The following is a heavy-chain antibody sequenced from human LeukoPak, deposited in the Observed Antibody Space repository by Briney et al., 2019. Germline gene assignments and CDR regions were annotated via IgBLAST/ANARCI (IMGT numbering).Heavy chain of an antibody. V-gene: IGHV1-69*06. D-gene: IGHD4-23*01. J-gene: IGHJ5*02. Sequence: SVKVSCKASGGTFSSYAISWVRQAPGQGLEWMGGIIPIFGTANYAQKFQGRVTITADKSTSTAYMELRSLRSDDTAVYYCARNAPSLRWNGWHYWFDPWGQGTLVTVSS. CDR3: ARNAPSLRWNGWHYWFDP. CDR2: IIPIFGTA. CDR1: GGTFSSYA.